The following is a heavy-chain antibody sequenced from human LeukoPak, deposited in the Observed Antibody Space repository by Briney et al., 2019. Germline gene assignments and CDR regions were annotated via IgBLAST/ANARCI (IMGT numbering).Heavy chain of an antibody. V-gene: IGHV3-21*01. CDR3: ARGVPASVAGSFDY. Sequence: GGSLRLSCAASGFTFRSYTMNWVPQTPGKGLEWVSSIRSSGTDIYYADSVKGRFTMFRDNAKNSLYLQMNSLRVEDTAVYYCARGVPASVAGSFDYWGQGTLVTVSS. CDR2: IRSSGTDI. CDR1: GFTFRSYT. D-gene: IGHD6-19*01. J-gene: IGHJ4*02.